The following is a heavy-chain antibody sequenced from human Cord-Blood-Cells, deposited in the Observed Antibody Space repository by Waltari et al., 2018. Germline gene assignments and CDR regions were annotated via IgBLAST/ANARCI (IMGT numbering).Heavy chain of an antibody. CDR3: AKAGGGYCSGGSCYEAYYYYYYGMDV. Sequence: GGGLVQPGRSLRLSCAASGFTFDDYAMHWVRQAPGTGLEWVSGISWNSGNIGYADSVKGRFTISRDNAKNSLYLQMNSLRAEDTALYYCAKAGGGYCSGGSCYEAYYYYYYGMDVWGQGTTVTVSS. V-gene: IGHV3-9*01. CDR2: ISWNSGNI. CDR1: GFTFDDYA. D-gene: IGHD2-15*01. J-gene: IGHJ6*02.